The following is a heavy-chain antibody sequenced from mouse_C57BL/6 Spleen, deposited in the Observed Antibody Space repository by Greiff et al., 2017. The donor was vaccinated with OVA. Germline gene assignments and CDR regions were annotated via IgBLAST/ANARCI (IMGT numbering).Heavy chain of an antibody. D-gene: IGHD2-5*01. CDR1: GYAFSSSW. V-gene: IGHV1-82*01. Sequence: QVHVKQSGPELVKPGASVKISCKASGYAFSSSWMNWVKQRPGKGLEWIGRIYPGDGDTNYNGKFKGKATLTADKSSSTAYMQLSSLTSEDSAVYFCASDYSNYYYAMDYWGQGTSVTVSS. CDR3: ASDYSNYYYAMDY. J-gene: IGHJ4*01. CDR2: IYPGDGDT.